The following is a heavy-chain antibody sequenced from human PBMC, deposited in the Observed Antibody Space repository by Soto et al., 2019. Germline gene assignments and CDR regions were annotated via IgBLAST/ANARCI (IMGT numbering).Heavy chain of an antibody. D-gene: IGHD1-26*01. CDR2: MNPDGGNI. CDR1: GYSFTSHY. J-gene: IGHJ4*02. CDR3: ARDKVGAIDY. Sequence: ASVKVSCKAIGYSFTSHYMHWVRQAPGQGLEWMGTMNPDGGNIGYAQKFKGRVTMTRNTSISTAYMELSSLRSEDTAVYYCARDKVGAIDYWGQGTLVTVSS. V-gene: IGHV1-8*02.